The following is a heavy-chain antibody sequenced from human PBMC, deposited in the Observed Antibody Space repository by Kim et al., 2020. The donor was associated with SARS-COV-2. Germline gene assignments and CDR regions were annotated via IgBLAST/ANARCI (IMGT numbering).Heavy chain of an antibody. D-gene: IGHD5-18*01. J-gene: IGHJ5*02. Sequence: RRVTISVDTSKSQFSLKLSSVTAADTAVYYCARGLVEYSYGRGIDWFDPWGQGTLVTVSS. CDR3: ARGLVEYSYGRGIDWFDP. V-gene: IGHV4-34*01.